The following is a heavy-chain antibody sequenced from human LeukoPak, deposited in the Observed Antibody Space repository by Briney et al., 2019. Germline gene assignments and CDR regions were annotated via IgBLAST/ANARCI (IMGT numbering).Heavy chain of an antibody. V-gene: IGHV3-7*01. CDR3: ARDGIMTYAFDL. CDR1: GFTFSSYW. J-gene: IGHJ3*01. Sequence: GGSLRLSCSASGFTFSSYWMSWVRQAPGKGLEWVANIKQNGGDQNYVDSVKGRFTISRDNAKGSVFLQMNSLRAEDTAVYYCARDGIMTYAFDLWGQGTMVTVSP. D-gene: IGHD1-1*01. CDR2: IKQNGGDQ.